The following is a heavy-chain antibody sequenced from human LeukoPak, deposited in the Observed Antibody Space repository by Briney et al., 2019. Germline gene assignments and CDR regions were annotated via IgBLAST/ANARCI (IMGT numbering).Heavy chain of an antibody. CDR3: AKGPAYYFTRDGPHLQGWFDP. Sequence: SGGSLRLSCAASGFTFDDYAMHWVRQAPGKGLEWVSGISWNSGSIGYADSVKGRFTISRDNAKNSLYLQMNSLRAEDTALYYCAKGPAYYFTRDGPHLQGWFDPWGQGTLVTVSS. CDR2: ISWNSGSI. J-gene: IGHJ5*02. V-gene: IGHV3-9*01. CDR1: GFTFDDYA. D-gene: IGHD3-10*01.